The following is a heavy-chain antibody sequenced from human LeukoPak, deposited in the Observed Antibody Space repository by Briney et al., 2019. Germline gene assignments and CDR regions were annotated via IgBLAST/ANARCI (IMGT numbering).Heavy chain of an antibody. J-gene: IGHJ4*02. CDR3: ARTYEYYYDSSGYLYYFDY. CDR1: GGSISSSSYY. D-gene: IGHD3-22*01. Sequence: SETLSLTCTVSGGSISSSSYYWGWIRQPPGKGLEWIGGIYYSGSTYYNPSLKSRVTISVDTSKNQFSLKLSSVTAADTAVYYCARTYEYYYDSSGYLYYFDYWGQGTLVTVSS. V-gene: IGHV4-39*01. CDR2: IYYSGST.